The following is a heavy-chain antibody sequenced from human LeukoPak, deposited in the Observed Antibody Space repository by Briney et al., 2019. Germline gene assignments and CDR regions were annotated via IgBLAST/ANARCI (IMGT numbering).Heavy chain of an antibody. CDR2: ISSFSSTI. Sequence: GSLRLSCAASGFTFSSYRMNWVRQAPGKGLEWISYISSFSSTIYYGDSVKGRFTISRDDAKNSVYLQMNSLRAEDTAVYYCATDKGAAPEERADYWGQGTLVTVSS. D-gene: IGHD1-14*01. CDR3: ATDKGAAPEERADY. CDR1: GFTFSSYR. V-gene: IGHV3-48*04. J-gene: IGHJ4*02.